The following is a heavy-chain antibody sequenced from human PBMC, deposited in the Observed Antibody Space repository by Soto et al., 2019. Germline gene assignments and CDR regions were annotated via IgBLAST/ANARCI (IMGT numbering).Heavy chain of an antibody. Sequence: ASVKVSCKASGYTFTSYGISWVRQAPGQGLEWMGWISAYNGNTNYAQKLQGRVTMTTDTSTSTAYMELRSLRSDDTAVYYCARVGLDYYDSSGYLYYFDYWGQGTLVTVPQ. V-gene: IGHV1-18*04. D-gene: IGHD3-22*01. CDR2: ISAYNGNT. CDR1: GYTFTSYG. CDR3: ARVGLDYYDSSGYLYYFDY. J-gene: IGHJ4*02.